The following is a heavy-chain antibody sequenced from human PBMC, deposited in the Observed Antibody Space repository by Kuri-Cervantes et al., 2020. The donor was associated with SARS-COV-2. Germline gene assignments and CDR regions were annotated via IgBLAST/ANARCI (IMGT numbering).Heavy chain of an antibody. CDR3: AKDRVGVQDF. J-gene: IGHJ4*02. V-gene: IGHV3-30*18. Sequence: LSLTCAASGFTFSSYGMHWVRQAPGEGLEWVALISHDGKNKKCIASGKGRFTISRDNSQNTLYLHMKSLRSEDTAMYYCAKDRVGVQDFWGQGTLVTVSS. CDR1: GFTFSSYG. D-gene: IGHD2-21*01. CDR2: ISHDGKNK.